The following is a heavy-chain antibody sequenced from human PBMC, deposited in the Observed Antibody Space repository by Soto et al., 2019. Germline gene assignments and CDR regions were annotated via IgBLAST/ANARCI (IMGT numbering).Heavy chain of an antibody. J-gene: IGHJ3*02. Sequence: ASVKVSCKASGYTFTGYYMHWVRQAPGQGLEWMGWINPNSGGTNYAQKFQGWVTMTRDTSISTAYMELSRLRSDDTAVYYCTRSYCSGNSCYSSDAFDIWGQGTMVTVSS. D-gene: IGHD2-15*01. CDR1: GYTFTGYY. V-gene: IGHV1-2*04. CDR3: TRSYCSGNSCYSSDAFDI. CDR2: INPNSGGT.